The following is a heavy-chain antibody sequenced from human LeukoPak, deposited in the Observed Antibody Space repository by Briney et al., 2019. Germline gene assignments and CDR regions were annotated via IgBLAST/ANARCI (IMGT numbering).Heavy chain of an antibody. D-gene: IGHD3-10*01. V-gene: IGHV1-8*02. CDR3: ARVQGRGGSGSYYKVFWTNYYYGMDV. J-gene: IGHJ6*02. Sequence: ASVKVSCKASGYTFTSYYMHWVRQAPGQGLEWMGWMNPNSGNTGYAQKFQGRVTMTRNTSISTAYMELSSLRSEDTAVYYCARVQGRGGSGSYYKVFWTNYYYGMDVWGQGTTVTVSS. CDR2: MNPNSGNT. CDR1: GYTFTSYY.